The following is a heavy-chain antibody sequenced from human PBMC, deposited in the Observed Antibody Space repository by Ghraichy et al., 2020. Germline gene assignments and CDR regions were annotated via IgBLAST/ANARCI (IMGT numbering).Heavy chain of an antibody. Sequence: GESLNISCAASGFTFSSYDMHWVRQATGKGLEWVSAIGTAGDTYYPGSVKGRFTISRENAKNSLYLQMNSLRAGDSAVYYCARALAGGVGMDVWGQGTTVTVSS. V-gene: IGHV3-13*01. D-gene: IGHD6-19*01. CDR3: ARALAGGVGMDV. CDR2: IGTAGDT. J-gene: IGHJ6*02. CDR1: GFTFSSYD.